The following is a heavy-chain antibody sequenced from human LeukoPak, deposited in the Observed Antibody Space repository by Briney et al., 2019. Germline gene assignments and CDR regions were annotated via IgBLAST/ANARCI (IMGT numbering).Heavy chain of an antibody. CDR1: GYSFTSYY. D-gene: IGHD6-19*01. Sequence: ASVKVSCKASGYSFTSYYMHWVRQAPGQGLEWMGWINTNTGNPTYAQGFTGRFVFSLDTSVSTAYLQVSSLKAEDTAVYYCARRVYSSGWYLDYWGQGTLVTVSS. CDR3: ARRVYSSGWYLDY. J-gene: IGHJ4*02. CDR2: INTNTGNP. V-gene: IGHV7-4-1*02.